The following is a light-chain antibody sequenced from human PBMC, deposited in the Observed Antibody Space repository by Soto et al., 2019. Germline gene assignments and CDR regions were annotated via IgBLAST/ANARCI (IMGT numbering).Light chain of an antibody. Sequence: DIQMTQSPSSVSASVGDRVTIACQASQSISTFLHWYQQKPGKAPKLLIYAASKLESGVPSRFGGSGSGTNFTLTISSLQPEDFATYYCQQSYRNPRTFGLGTKV. CDR1: QSISTF. CDR2: AAS. CDR3: QQSYRNPRT. V-gene: IGKV1-39*01. J-gene: IGKJ1*01.